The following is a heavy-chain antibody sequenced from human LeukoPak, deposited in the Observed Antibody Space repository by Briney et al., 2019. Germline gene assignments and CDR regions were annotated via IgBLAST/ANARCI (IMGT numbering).Heavy chain of an antibody. D-gene: IGHD6-19*01. V-gene: IGHV3-30*03. J-gene: IGHJ5*02. CDR2: ISYDGSNK. CDR3: SSGWSS. CDR1: GFTFSSYG. Sequence: GGSLRLSCAASGFTFSSYGMHWVRQAPGKGLEWVAVISYDGSNKYYADSVKGRFTVSRDNSKNTLYLQMNSLRAEDTAVYYCSSGWSSWGQGTLVTVSS.